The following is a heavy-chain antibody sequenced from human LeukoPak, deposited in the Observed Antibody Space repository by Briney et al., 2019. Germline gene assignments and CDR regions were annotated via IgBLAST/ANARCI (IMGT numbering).Heavy chain of an antibody. J-gene: IGHJ6*03. D-gene: IGHD2-15*01. Sequence: GASVKVSCKASGYTFTGYYIHWVRQAPGQGLEWMGWINPNSGGTNYVQKFQGRVTMTRDTSISTAYMELSGLRSDDTAVYYCARDVGMVGYMDVWGKGTTVTISS. CDR3: ARDVGMVGYMDV. V-gene: IGHV1-2*02. CDR1: GYTFTGYY. CDR2: INPNSGGT.